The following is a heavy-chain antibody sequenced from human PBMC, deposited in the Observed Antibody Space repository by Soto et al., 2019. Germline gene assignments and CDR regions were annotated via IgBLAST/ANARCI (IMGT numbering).Heavy chain of an antibody. D-gene: IGHD2-2*01. CDR3: ARALAVPAPMARRVDNSAFDY. J-gene: IGHJ4*02. CDR2: INPSGGST. V-gene: IGHV1-46*01. Sequence: GASVKVSCKASGGTFSSYAISWVRQAPGQGLEWMGIINPSGGSTSYAQKFQGRVTMTRDTSTSTVYMELSSLRSEDTAVYYCARALAVPAPMARRVDNSAFDYWGQGTLVIVSS. CDR1: GGTFSSYA.